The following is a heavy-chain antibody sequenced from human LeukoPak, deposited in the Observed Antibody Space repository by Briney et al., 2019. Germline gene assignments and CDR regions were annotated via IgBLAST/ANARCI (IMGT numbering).Heavy chain of an antibody. CDR3: VAAAGDY. D-gene: IGHD6-13*01. J-gene: IGHJ4*02. CDR1: GFTFSSYW. CDR2: IKQDGSEK. V-gene: IGHV3-7*03. Sequence: PGGSLRLSCGASGFTFSSYWMSWVRQAPGKGLEWVANIKQDGSEKYYVDSVKGRFTISRDNAKNSLYLQMNSLRAEDTAVYYCVAAAGDYWGQGTLVTVSS.